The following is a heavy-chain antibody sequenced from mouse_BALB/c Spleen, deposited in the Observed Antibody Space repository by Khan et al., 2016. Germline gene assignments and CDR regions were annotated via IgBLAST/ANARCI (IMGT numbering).Heavy chain of an antibody. J-gene: IGHJ3*01. Sequence: EVQLVESGGGLVQPKGSLKLSCAASGFTFNTYAMNWVRQAPGKGLEWVARIRSKSNNYATYYADSVKDRFTISRDDSQSMLYLQMNNLKTEDTAMYYWVRHDFAYWGQGTLVTVSA. V-gene: IGHV10-1*02. CDR2: IRSKSNNYAT. CDR1: GFTFNTYA. CDR3: VRHDFAY.